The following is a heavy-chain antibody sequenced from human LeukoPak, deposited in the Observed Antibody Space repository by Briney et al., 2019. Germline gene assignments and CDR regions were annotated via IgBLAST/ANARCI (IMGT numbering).Heavy chain of an antibody. D-gene: IGHD5-18*01. J-gene: IGHJ4*02. CDR3: ARGRKYTSGYRVTELGSGYSDY. CDR1: GGSFSGFY. V-gene: IGHV4-34*01. Sequence: SDTLSLTCAVYGGSFSGFYWSWIRHVPGKGLEWIGEINYTGSTSYNPSLKSRVTISVDTSQNQFFLLLTSVTAADTAVYYCARGRKYTSGYRVTELGSGYSDYWGQGTLVTVSS. CDR2: INYTGST.